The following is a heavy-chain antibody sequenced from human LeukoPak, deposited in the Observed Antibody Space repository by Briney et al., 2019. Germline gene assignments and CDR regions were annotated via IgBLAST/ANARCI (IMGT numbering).Heavy chain of an antibody. V-gene: IGHV4-59*01. CDR2: IYYSGST. D-gene: IGHD6-19*01. CDR1: GGSISSYY. J-gene: IGHJ4*02. CDR3: ARAVAGPFDC. Sequence: SETLSLTCTVSGGSISSYYWSWIRQPPGKGLEWIGYIYYSGSTNYNPSLKSRVTISVDTSKNQFSLKLSSVTAADTAVYYCARAVAGPFDCWGQGTLVTVSS.